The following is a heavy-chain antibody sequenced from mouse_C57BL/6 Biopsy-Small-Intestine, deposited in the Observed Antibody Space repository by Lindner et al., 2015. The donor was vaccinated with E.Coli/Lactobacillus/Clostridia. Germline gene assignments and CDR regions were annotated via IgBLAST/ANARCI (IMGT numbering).Heavy chain of an antibody. CDR1: GYSFTGYY. D-gene: IGHD3-3*01. V-gene: IGHV1-42*01. CDR3: ARQEGPWFAY. CDR2: INPSTGGT. J-gene: IGHJ3*01. Sequence: VQLQESGPELVKPGASVKISCKASGYSFTGYYMNWVKQSPEKSLEWIGEINPSTGGTTYNQKFKAKATLTVDKSSSTAYMQLKSLTSEDSAVHYCARQEGPWFAYWGQGTLVTVSA.